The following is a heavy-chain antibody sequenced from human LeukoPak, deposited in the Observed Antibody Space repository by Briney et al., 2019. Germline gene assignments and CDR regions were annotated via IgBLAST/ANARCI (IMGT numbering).Heavy chain of an antibody. CDR3: ARVVEKDGNYMDV. CDR2: ISSSGSTI. V-gene: IGHV3-11*01. J-gene: IGHJ6*03. Sequence: GASLRLSCAASGFTFSDYYMSWIRQAPGKGLEWVSYISSSGSTIYYADSVKGRFTISRDNAKNSLYLQMNSLRAEDTAVYYCARVVEKDGNYMDVWGKGTTVTVSS. CDR1: GFTFSDYY. D-gene: IGHD2-15*01.